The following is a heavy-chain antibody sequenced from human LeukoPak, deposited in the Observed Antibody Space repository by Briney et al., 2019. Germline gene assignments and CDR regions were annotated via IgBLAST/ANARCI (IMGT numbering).Heavy chain of an antibody. CDR3: ARFREQVGLGAALYNYVDV. V-gene: IGHV1-18*01. D-gene: IGHD3-16*01. CDR1: GYTFTSYG. Sequence: ASVKVSCKASGYTFTSYGISWVRQTPGQGLEWMGWISAYNGNTNYAQKLQGRVTMTTDTSTSTAYMELRSLRSDDTAVYYCARFREQVGLGAALYNYVDVGGKGPTAT. J-gene: IGHJ6*03. CDR2: ISAYNGNT.